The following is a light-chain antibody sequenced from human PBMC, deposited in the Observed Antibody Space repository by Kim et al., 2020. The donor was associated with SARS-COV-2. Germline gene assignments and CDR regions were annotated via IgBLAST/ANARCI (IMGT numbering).Light chain of an antibody. CDR3: MQALPGGN. V-gene: IGKV2-28*01. Sequence: DIVMTQSPLSLPVTPGEPASISCRSSQSLLHSNGYNYLDWYLQKPGQSPQLLIYLGSNRASGVPDRFSGSGSGTDFTLKISRVEAEDVGVYYCMQALPGGNFGPGTKVDIK. J-gene: IGKJ3*01. CDR2: LGS. CDR1: QSLLHSNGYNY.